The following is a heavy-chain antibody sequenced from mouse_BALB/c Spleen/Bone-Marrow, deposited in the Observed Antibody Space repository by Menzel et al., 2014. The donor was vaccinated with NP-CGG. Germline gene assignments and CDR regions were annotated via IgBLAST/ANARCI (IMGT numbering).Heavy chain of an antibody. CDR2: VDPANGNT. D-gene: IGHD3-2*02. Sequence: EVKLMESGAELVKPGASVKLSCTASGFNIKDTYMHWVKQRPEQGLEWIGRVDPANGNTKYDPKFQGEATITADTSSNTAYLQLSGLTSEDTAVYYCARHRLGTYFDYWGQGTTLTVSS. V-gene: IGHV14-3*02. CDR3: ARHRLGTYFDY. CDR1: GFNIKDTY. J-gene: IGHJ2*01.